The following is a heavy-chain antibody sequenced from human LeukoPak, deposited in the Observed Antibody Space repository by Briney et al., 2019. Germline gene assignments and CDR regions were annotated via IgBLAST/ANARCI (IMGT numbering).Heavy chain of an antibody. Sequence: SSETLSLTCTVSGGSISSYYWSWLRQPPGKGLEWIGYIYYSGSTNYNPSLRSRVTISVDTSKNQFSLKLSSVTAADTAVYYCARAVYSSSSGFDYWGQGTLVTVSS. CDR1: GGSISSYY. D-gene: IGHD6-6*01. J-gene: IGHJ4*02. CDR3: ARAVYSSSSGFDY. V-gene: IGHV4-59*01. CDR2: IYYSGST.